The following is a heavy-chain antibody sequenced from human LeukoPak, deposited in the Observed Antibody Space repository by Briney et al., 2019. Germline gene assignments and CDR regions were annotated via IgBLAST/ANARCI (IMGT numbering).Heavy chain of an antibody. Sequence: PSETLSLTCTVSDYSISSGYGYYWGWIRQPPGKGLEWIGNIYHSGITYYNHFNSSLKSRVTISIDTSKNQFSLKLSSVTAADTAVYYCARGPPDCSSTSCYAFDAFDIWGQGTMVTVSS. V-gene: IGHV4-38-2*02. CDR3: ARGPPDCSSTSCYAFDAFDI. D-gene: IGHD2-2*01. J-gene: IGHJ3*02. CDR2: IYHSGIT. CDR1: DYSISSGYGYY.